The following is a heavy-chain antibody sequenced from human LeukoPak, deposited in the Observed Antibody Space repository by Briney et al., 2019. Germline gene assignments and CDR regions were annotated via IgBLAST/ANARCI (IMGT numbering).Heavy chain of an antibody. CDR2: ISGRGSST. CDR1: GFTFSSYV. Sequence: GGSLRLSCAASGFTFSSYVMSWVRQAPGKGLEWVSGISGRGSSTYYADSVRGRFTISRDSSKSTLYLQMNSLGAEDTAVYYCTRVSTTGVGGRGYFDQWGQGTQVTVSS. D-gene: IGHD1-1*01. V-gene: IGHV3-23*01. CDR3: TRVSTTGVGGRGYFDQ. J-gene: IGHJ4*02.